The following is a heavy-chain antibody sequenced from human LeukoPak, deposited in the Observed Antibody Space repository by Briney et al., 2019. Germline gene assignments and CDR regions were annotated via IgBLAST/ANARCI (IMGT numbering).Heavy chain of an antibody. CDR3: ARVALQNYDILTGYYAPRFRNGMDV. CDR2: INHSGST. D-gene: IGHD3-9*01. J-gene: IGHJ6*02. Sequence: PSETLSLTCAVYGGSFSGYYWSWIRQPPGKGLEWIGEINHSGSTNYNPSLKSRVTISVDTSKNQFSLKLSSVTAADTAVYYCARVALQNYDILTGYYAPRFRNGMDVWGQGTTVTVSS. V-gene: IGHV4-34*01. CDR1: GGSFSGYY.